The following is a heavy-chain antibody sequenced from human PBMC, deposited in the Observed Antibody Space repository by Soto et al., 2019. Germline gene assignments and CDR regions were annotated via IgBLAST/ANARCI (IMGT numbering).Heavy chain of an antibody. J-gene: IGHJ4*02. CDR1: GFSINSGGF. CDR2: VFHSGTA. CDR3: ARDPHYYYNNRDYVGY. D-gene: IGHD3-22*01. V-gene: IGHV4-38-2*02. Sequence: NPSETLSLTCAVSGFSINSGGFWGWIRQPPGKGLEWIGSVFHSGTAYYNPSLKSRVIISVDTSKNQFSLDLNSVTAADTAVYFCARDPHYYYNNRDYVGYWGRGILVTGS.